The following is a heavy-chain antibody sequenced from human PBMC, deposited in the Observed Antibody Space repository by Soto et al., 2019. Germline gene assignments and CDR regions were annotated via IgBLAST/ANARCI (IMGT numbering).Heavy chain of an antibody. CDR3: ARTCISTSCDGGGRHYYYYGMDV. D-gene: IGHD2-2*01. CDR1: GYTFTSYA. J-gene: IGHJ6*04. V-gene: IGHV1-3*01. Sequence: GASVKVSCKASGYTFTSYAMHWVRQAPGQRLEWMGWINAGNGNTKYSQKFQGRATITRDTSASTAYMELSSLRSEDTAVYYCARTCISTSCDGGGRHYYYYGMDVWGEGTTVTVSS. CDR2: INAGNGNT.